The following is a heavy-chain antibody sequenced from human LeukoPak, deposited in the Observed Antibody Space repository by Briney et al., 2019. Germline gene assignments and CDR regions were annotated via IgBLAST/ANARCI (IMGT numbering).Heavy chain of an antibody. Sequence: GASVKVSCKASGYTFTGYYMHWVRQAPGQGLEWMGRINPNSGGTNYAQEFQGRVTMTRDTSISTAYMELSRLRSDDTAVYYCARDLERRVEDWFDPWGQGTLVTVSS. V-gene: IGHV1-2*06. J-gene: IGHJ5*02. CDR1: GYTFTGYY. CDR2: INPNSGGT. D-gene: IGHD1-1*01. CDR3: ARDLERRVEDWFDP.